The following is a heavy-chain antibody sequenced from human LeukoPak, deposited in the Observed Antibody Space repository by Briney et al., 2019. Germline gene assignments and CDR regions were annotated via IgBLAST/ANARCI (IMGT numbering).Heavy chain of an antibody. V-gene: IGHV4-31*03. CDR1: GGSISSGGYY. CDR3: AAAPRGSGYYFDY. D-gene: IGHD3-10*01. Sequence: SQTLSLTCTVSGGSISSGGYYWSWIRQHPGKGLEWIGYIYYSGSTYYNPSLKSRVTISVDTSKNQFSLKLSSVTAADTAVYYCAAAPRGSGYYFDYWGQGTLVTVSS. CDR2: IYYSGST. J-gene: IGHJ4*02.